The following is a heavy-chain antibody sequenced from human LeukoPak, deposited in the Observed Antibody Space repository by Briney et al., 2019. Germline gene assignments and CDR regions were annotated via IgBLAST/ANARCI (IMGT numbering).Heavy chain of an antibody. J-gene: IGHJ5*02. D-gene: IGHD4-23*01. V-gene: IGHV4-4*08. CDR3: ATSYDGKTAPYDL. Sequence: NTSETLSLTCTVSNDSISRYCCSWVRQPPGKGLEWIGFMCPSGRTDYNPSPKSRVTMSIDTSKNQLSMELRFLTAADTAVYYCATSYDGKTAPYDLWGHGTLVTVSS. CDR1: NDSISRYC. CDR2: MCPSGRT.